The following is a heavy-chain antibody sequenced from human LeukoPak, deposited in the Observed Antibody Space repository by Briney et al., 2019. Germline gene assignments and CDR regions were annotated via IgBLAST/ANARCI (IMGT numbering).Heavy chain of an antibody. CDR2: INSDGTST. J-gene: IGHJ4*02. CDR1: GFTFSSHW. CDR3: AREGTYSNGPDY. Sequence: GGSLRLSCAVSGFTFSSHWMHWVRQAPGKGLVWVSRINSDGTSTTYADSVKGRFTISRDNAKNTLYLQMNSLRVEDTAVFHCAREGTYSNGPDYWGQGTLVTVSS. D-gene: IGHD3-22*01. V-gene: IGHV3-74*01.